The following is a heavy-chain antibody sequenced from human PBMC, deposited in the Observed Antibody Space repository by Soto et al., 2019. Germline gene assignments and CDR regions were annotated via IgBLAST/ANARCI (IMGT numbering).Heavy chain of an antibody. Sequence: PSETLSLTCSVSDGSVTSGCYSWNWLRQPPGKGLEWIGYIYGIGSTYYNPSLKSRVTISVDRSKNQFSLKMTSVTAADTAVYYFDRVLDYSPGTTEQVLRWFNPWGQGALVTVSS. D-gene: IGHD4-4*01. CDR2: IYGIGST. V-gene: IGHV4-30-2*01. CDR1: DGSVTSGCYS. J-gene: IGHJ5*02. CDR3: DRVLDYSPGTTEQVLRWFNP.